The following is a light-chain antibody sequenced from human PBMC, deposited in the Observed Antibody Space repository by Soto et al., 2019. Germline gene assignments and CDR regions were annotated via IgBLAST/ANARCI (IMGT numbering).Light chain of an antibody. Sequence: EIVMTQSPATLSLSPGERATLSCRASLSGNSIYLAWFQQKPGQAPTLLIYSVSTRATGIPDRFSGSGSGTDFTPTISRLEPEDSAVYFCQHYGYSQWTFGQGTKV. J-gene: IGKJ1*01. CDR1: LSGNSIY. CDR3: QHYGYSQWT. V-gene: IGKV3-20*01. CDR2: SVS.